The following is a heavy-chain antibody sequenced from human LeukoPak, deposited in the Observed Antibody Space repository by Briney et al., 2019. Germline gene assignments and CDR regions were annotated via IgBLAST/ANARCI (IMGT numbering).Heavy chain of an antibody. CDR2: IYYSGST. CDR1: GGSISSYY. CDR3: AREVSGGYGDSNWFDP. V-gene: IGHV4-59*01. J-gene: IGHJ5*02. Sequence: PSETLSLTCTVSGGSISSYYWSWIRQPPGKGLEWIGYIYYSGSTNYNPSLKSRVTISVDTSKNQFSLKLSSVTAADTAVYYCAREVSGGYGDSNWFDPWGQGTLVTVSS. D-gene: IGHD4-17*01.